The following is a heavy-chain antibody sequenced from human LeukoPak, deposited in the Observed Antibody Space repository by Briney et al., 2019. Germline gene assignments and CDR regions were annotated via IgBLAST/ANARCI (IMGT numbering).Heavy chain of an antibody. V-gene: IGHV3-7*01. CDR3: ARDMSWSGWYALDY. D-gene: IGHD6-19*01. CDR1: GFTFSSYW. Sequence: GGSLRLSCAASGFTFSSYWMSWVRQAPGKGLEWVANIKQDGSEKYYVDSVKGRFTISRDNAKNSLYLQMNSLRAEDTAVYYCARDMSWSGWYALDYWGQGTLVTVSS. J-gene: IGHJ4*02. CDR2: IKQDGSEK.